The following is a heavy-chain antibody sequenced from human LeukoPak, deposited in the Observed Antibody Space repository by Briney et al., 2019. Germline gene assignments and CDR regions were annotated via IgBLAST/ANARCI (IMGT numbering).Heavy chain of an antibody. CDR2: ISGGGGST. D-gene: IGHD4-17*01. Sequence: GGSLRLSCAASGFTFSSYGMSWVRQAPGKGLEWVSAISGGGGSTYYANSVKGRFTISRDNSKNTLYLQMNSLRAEDTAVYYCARPPYGDPFDYWGQGTLVTVSS. V-gene: IGHV3-23*01. CDR3: ARPPYGDPFDY. CDR1: GFTFSSYG. J-gene: IGHJ4*02.